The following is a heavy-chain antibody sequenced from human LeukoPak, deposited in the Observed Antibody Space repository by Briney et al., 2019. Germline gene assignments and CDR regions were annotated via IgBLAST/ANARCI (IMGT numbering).Heavy chain of an antibody. CDR2: IKSKTDGGTT. Sequence: GGSLRLSCAASGFTFSNAWMSWVRQAPGKGLEWVGRIKSKTDGGTTDYAAPVKGTFTISRDDSENTVYLQMNSLKTEDTAVYYCTTVRGYSYGYGFDYWGQGTLVTVSS. V-gene: IGHV3-15*01. D-gene: IGHD5-18*01. CDR1: GFTFSNAW. CDR3: TTVRGYSYGYGFDY. J-gene: IGHJ4*02.